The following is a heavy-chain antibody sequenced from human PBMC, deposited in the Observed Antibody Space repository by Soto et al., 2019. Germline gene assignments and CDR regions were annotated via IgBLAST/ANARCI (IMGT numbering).Heavy chain of an antibody. Sequence: SLRLSCAASGFTFSSYAMSWVRQAPGKGLEWVSTISGSGGNAYYADSVKGRFTISRDNSKNTLRLQMNSLRADDTAVYYCAKDGASGSYPPYYYYGMDVWGQGTKVTVSS. D-gene: IGHD1-26*01. CDR1: GFTFSSYA. CDR2: ISGSGGNA. V-gene: IGHV3-23*01. CDR3: AKDGASGSYPPYYYYGMDV. J-gene: IGHJ6*02.